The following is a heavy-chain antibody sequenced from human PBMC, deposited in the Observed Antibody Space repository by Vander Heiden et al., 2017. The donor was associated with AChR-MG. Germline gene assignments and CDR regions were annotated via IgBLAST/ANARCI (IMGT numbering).Heavy chain of an antibody. V-gene: IGHV3-48*02. CDR2: ISSSSSTI. D-gene: IGHD3-22*01. Sequence: EVQLVESGGGLVQPGGSLRLSCAASGSTFSSDSMNWVRQAPGKGLEWVSYISSSSSTIYYADSVKGRFTISRDNAKNSLYLQMNSLRDEDTAVYYCARDFTLYDSSGYYNQFDYWGQGTLVTVSS. CDR3: ARDFTLYDSSGYYNQFDY. J-gene: IGHJ4*02. CDR1: GSTFSSDS.